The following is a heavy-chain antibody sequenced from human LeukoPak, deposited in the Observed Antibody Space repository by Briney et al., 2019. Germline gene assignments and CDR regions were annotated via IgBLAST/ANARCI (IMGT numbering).Heavy chain of an antibody. D-gene: IGHD3-9*01. CDR3: ARSPATRVLTGYYRDGYYFDY. J-gene: IGHJ4*02. CDR1: GFTFSSYE. Sequence: GGSLRLSCAASGFTFSSYEMNWVRQAPGKGLEWVSYISSSGSTIYYADSVKGRFTISRDNAKNTLYLQMNSLRAEDTAVYYCARSPATRVLTGYYRDGYYFDYWGQGTLVTVSS. V-gene: IGHV3-48*03. CDR2: ISSSGSTI.